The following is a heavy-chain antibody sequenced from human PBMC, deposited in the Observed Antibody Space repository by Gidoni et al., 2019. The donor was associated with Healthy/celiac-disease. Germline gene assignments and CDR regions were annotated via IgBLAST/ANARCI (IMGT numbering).Heavy chain of an antibody. Sequence: QVQLVQSGAEVKKPGASVQVSCQASGYTFTSYYMHWVRQAPGQGLEWMGIINPSGGSTAYAQKFQGRVTMTRDTSTNTVSMDLSSLRSEDTAVYYCASDSSGTFDYWGQGTLVTVSS. CDR2: INPSGGST. J-gene: IGHJ4*02. CDR1: GYTFTSYY. V-gene: IGHV1-46*03. CDR3: ASDSSGTFDY. D-gene: IGHD6-19*01.